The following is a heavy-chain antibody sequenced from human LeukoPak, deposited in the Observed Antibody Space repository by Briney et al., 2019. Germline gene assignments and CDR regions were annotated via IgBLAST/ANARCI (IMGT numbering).Heavy chain of an antibody. D-gene: IGHD3-22*01. CDR2: IWYDGSNK. Sequence: PGGSLRLSCAASGFTFSSYGMHWVRQAPGKGLEWVAVIWYDGSNKYYADSVKGRFTISRDNSKNTLYLQMNSLRAEDTAVYYCARAENLYDSSGYHSQNFDYWGQGTLVTVSS. CDR1: GFTFSSYG. CDR3: ARAENLYDSSGYHSQNFDY. V-gene: IGHV3-33*01. J-gene: IGHJ4*02.